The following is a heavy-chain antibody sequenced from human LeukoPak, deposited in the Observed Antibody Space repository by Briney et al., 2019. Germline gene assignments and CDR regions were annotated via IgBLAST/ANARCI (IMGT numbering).Heavy chain of an antibody. CDR3: ARASSGWHLYYYYYMDV. CDR1: GDSISTSNSY. CDR2: IYYSGNT. D-gene: IGHD6-19*01. V-gene: IGHV4-39*01. Sequence: SETLSLTCTVSGDSISTSNSYWGWIRQPPGKGLEWIGSIYYSGNTYYNASLKSRVTISVDTSKNQFSLKLTSVTAADTAVYYCARASSGWHLYYYYYMDVWGKGTTVTVSS. J-gene: IGHJ6*03.